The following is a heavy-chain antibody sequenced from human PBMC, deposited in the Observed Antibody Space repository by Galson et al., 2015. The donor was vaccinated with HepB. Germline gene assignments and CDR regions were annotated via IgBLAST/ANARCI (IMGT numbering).Heavy chain of an antibody. J-gene: IGHJ4*02. Sequence: SVKVSCKASGGTFSSYAISWVRQAPGQGLEWMGGIIPIFGTANYAQKFQGRVTITADESTSTAYMELSSLRSEDTAVYYCARGTVEFSYYFDYWGQGTLVTVSS. CDR3: ARGTVEFSYYFDY. V-gene: IGHV1-69*13. CDR1: GGTFSSYA. D-gene: IGHD4-23*01. CDR2: IIPIFGTA.